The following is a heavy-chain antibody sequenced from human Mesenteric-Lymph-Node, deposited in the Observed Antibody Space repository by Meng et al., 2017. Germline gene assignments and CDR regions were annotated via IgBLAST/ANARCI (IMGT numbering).Heavy chain of an antibody. D-gene: IGHD7-27*01. J-gene: IGHJ5*02. CDR2: IYHNGST. V-gene: IGHV4-30-2*01. CDR1: SGPIVSTDYS. CDR3: ARLGPRWFDP. Sequence: QRPLQGSGSGLVKPSQTLSLTCAVSSGPIVSTDYSCSWIRRPPGKGLEWIGYIYHNGSTYYNPYFKSRVTISLDRSKNQVSLKLNSVTAADTAVYSCARLGPRWFDPWGQGTLVTVSS.